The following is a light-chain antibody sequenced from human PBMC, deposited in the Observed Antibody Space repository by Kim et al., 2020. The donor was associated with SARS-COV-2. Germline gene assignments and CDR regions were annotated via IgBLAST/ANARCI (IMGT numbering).Light chain of an antibody. Sequence: LSPGERATLSCRARQSVSRYLAWYQQKPGQAPRLLIYDAANRATGIPARFSAGGSRTDFTLTISSLESEDFAVYYCQQRHSWPLTFGGGTKVDIK. CDR2: DAA. CDR1: QSVSRY. V-gene: IGKV3-11*01. CDR3: QQRHSWPLT. J-gene: IGKJ4*01.